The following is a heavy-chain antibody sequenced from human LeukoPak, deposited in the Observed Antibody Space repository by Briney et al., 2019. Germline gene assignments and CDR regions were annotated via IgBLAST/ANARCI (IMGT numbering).Heavy chain of an antibody. CDR2: INPNSGGT. J-gene: IGHJ4*02. CDR1: GYTFTGYY. D-gene: IGHD6-13*01. V-gene: IGHV1-2*02. Sequence: ASVKVSCKAPGYTFTGYYMHWVRQAPGQGLEWMGWINPNSGGTNYAQKFQGRVTMTRDTSISTAYMELSRLRSDDTAVYYCARVAAADITFDYWGQGTLVAVSS. CDR3: ARVAAADITFDY.